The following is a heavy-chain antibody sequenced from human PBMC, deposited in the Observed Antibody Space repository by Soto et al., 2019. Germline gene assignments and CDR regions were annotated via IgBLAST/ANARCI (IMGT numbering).Heavy chain of an antibody. J-gene: IGHJ4*02. CDR3: ARSVNRGYSYGYGH. CDR1: GGAISNYY. CDR2: IYHTGST. Sequence: SETLSLTCSVSGGAISNYYWSCIRQPPGKGLEWIGYIYHTGSTSNNPSLKSRVTLSVDTSKNQLSLNLTSVTAADTAIYYCARSVNRGYSYGYGHWGQGTLVTVSS. V-gene: IGHV4-59*01. D-gene: IGHD5-18*01.